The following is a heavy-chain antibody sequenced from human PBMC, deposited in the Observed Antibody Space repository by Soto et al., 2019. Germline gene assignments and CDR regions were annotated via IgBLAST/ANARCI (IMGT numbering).Heavy chain of an antibody. CDR3: ATADDGDYDS. CDR2: VNIYNGNT. D-gene: IGHD4-17*01. CDR1: DFSFTSDH. J-gene: IGHJ5*01. V-gene: IGHV1-18*01. Sequence: QVQLVQSRPEVKKPGASVKVSCKASDFSFTSDHISWVRQAPGQSPEWMGWVNIYNGNTNYAPKLRGRVTMTTDTSTSTAYMELRSLTSDDTAVYYCATADDGDYDSWVQGTLVTVSS.